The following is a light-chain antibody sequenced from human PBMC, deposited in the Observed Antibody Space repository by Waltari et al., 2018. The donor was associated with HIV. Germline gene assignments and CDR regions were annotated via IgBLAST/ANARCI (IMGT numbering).Light chain of an antibody. Sequence: EIVMTQAPDTLSVSPGDRAILACRASPGVGGNLACYQVGPGQTPSLLIYGATSRTTGFPARFSGRGSGTEFTLTISGLQSEDFASYYCQQYNELPQTFGQGTRV. CDR2: GAT. J-gene: IGKJ1*01. CDR3: QQYNELPQT. CDR1: PGVGGN. V-gene: IGKV3D-15*01.